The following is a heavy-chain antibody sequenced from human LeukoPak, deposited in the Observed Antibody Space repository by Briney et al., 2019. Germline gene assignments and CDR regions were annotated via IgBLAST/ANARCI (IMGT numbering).Heavy chain of an antibody. Sequence: SETLSLTCTLSGGSINNYYWSRIRQPPGKGLEWIGYIYYSGSTNYNPSLKSRVTISVDTSKNQFSLKLSSVTAADAAVYYCARDPSFDIWGQGTMVTVSS. J-gene: IGHJ3*02. CDR2: IYYSGST. V-gene: IGHV4-59*01. CDR1: GGSINNYY. CDR3: ARDPSFDI.